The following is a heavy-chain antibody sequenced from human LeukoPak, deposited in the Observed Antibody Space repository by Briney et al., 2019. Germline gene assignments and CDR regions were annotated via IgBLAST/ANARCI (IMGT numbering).Heavy chain of an antibody. Sequence: GGSLRLSCAASGFTFSSYAMSWVRQAPGKGLEWVSAISGSGDRTYYADSVEGRFTISRDNSKNTLSLQMNSLRAEDTAVYYCAKDRGIAASGTYFYWGQGTLVTVSS. V-gene: IGHV3-23*01. CDR1: GFTFSSYA. D-gene: IGHD6-13*01. CDR3: AKDRGIAASGTYFY. J-gene: IGHJ4*02. CDR2: ISGSGDRT.